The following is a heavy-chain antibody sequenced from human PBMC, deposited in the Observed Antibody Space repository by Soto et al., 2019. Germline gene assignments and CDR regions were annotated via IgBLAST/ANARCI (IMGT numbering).Heavy chain of an antibody. D-gene: IGHD5-18*01. J-gene: IGHJ6*02. CDR3: ARRGYSYGLGV. Sequence: LGESLKISCKGSGYNFATYWIAWVRQLPGKGPEWMGIIYPGDSDTSYSPSFQGQVTISVDKSISTAYLQWNSLKASDTAMYYCARRGYSYGLGVWGQGTKVTVSS. V-gene: IGHV5-51*01. CDR1: GYNFATYW. CDR2: IYPGDSDT.